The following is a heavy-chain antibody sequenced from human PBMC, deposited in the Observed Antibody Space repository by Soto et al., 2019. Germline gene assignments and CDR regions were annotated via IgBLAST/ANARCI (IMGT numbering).Heavy chain of an antibody. CDR2: IDPIVDTS. CDR3: ATYPRPYKWTDI. V-gene: IGHV1-69*06. CDR1: GGALTSYP. Sequence: QVRLEQSGAEVKRPGSSVRVSCQASGGALTSYPIHWVRQAPGQGLEWMGVIDPIVDTSNLAENFKTRLTLTADTSTKTVYMDLTSLRSDDTAIYFCATYPRPYKWTDIWGRGTQLTVSS. J-gene: IGHJ4*02. D-gene: IGHD1-20*01.